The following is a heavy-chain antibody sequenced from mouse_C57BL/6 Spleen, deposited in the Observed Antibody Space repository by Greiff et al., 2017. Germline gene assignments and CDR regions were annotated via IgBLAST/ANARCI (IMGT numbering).Heavy chain of an antibody. V-gene: IGHV14-2*01. D-gene: IGHD2-3*01. CDR3: ARRRDDGNYDYYAMGD. Sequence: VQLQQSGAELVKPGASVKLSCTASGFNFTDYYMHWVKQRPEQGLEWIGRIDPEDGDTKYAPKFQGKATITVDTSSNTAYLQLSSLTSEDTAVYCGARRRDDGNYDYYAMGDWGKGTTVTVSS. J-gene: IGHJ4*01. CDR1: GFNFTDYY. CDR2: IDPEDGDT.